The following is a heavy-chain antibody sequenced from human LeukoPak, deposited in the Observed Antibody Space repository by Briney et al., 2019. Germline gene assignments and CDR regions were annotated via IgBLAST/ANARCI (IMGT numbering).Heavy chain of an antibody. V-gene: IGHV3-48*02. CDR2: ISDGSSPI. Sequence: GSLRLSCAASGFTFSSYSMNWVRQAPGKGLEWVSYISDGSSPIYYADSVRGRFTISRDNAKNSLYLQINSLRDEDTAVYYCARETVGLDYWGQGTLVTVSS. D-gene: IGHD4-23*01. CDR1: GFTFSSYS. CDR3: ARETVGLDY. J-gene: IGHJ4*02.